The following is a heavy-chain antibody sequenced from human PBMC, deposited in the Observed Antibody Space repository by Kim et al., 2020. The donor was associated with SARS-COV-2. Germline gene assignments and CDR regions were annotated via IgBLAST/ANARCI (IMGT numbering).Heavy chain of an antibody. CDR3: ARTDCSSTSCYNDWRSIYYYYGMDV. V-gene: IGHV1-69*13. D-gene: IGHD2-2*02. CDR1: GGTFSSYA. Sequence: SVKVSCKASGGTFSSYAISWVRQAPGQGLEWMGGIIPIFGTANYAQKFQGRVTITADESTSTAYMELSSLRSEDTAVYYCARTDCSSTSCYNDWRSIYYYYGMDVWGQGTTVTVSS. J-gene: IGHJ6*02. CDR2: IIPIFGTA.